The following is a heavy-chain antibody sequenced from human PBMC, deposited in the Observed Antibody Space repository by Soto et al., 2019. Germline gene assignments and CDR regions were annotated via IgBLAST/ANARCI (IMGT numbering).Heavy chain of an antibody. CDR2: IYYSGST. Sequence: QVQLQESGPGLVKPSETLSLTCTVSGGSISSYYWSWIRQPPGKVLEWLGYIYYSGSTNYNPSLKSRVTISVDTSKNQFSLKLSSVTAADTAVYYCARAVPRHYYDSSGYGFDYWGQGTLVTVSS. CDR3: ARAVPRHYYDSSGYGFDY. J-gene: IGHJ4*02. D-gene: IGHD3-22*01. V-gene: IGHV4-59*01. CDR1: GGSISSYY.